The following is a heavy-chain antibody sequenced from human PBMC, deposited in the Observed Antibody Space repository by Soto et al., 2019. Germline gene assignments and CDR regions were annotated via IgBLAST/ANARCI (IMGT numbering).Heavy chain of an antibody. CDR3: TRVLSPGYSDY. CDR1: GGSISGHY. J-gene: IGHJ4*02. CDR2: VHYAGDA. V-gene: IGHV4-59*11. Sequence: SATLSLTCTVSGGSISGHYWSWIRQPPGKALEWIGHVHYAGDANYNPSLRSRLTVSADTSKNQFSLKLTSVTAADTAIYYCTRVLSPGYSDYWGQGTLVTVSS.